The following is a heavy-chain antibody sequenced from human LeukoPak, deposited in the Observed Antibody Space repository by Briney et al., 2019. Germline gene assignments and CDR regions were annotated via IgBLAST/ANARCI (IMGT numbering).Heavy chain of an antibody. J-gene: IGHJ4*02. Sequence: PGGSLRLSCAASGFTFSNYWMHWVRQDPGKGLEWVANIKQDGSEKYYVDSVKGRFTISRDNDKNSLYLQMNSLRVEDTAVYYCARFGSGSHWGQGTLVTVSS. CDR3: ARFGSGSH. CDR1: GFTFSNYW. D-gene: IGHD3-10*01. CDR2: IKQDGSEK. V-gene: IGHV3-7*01.